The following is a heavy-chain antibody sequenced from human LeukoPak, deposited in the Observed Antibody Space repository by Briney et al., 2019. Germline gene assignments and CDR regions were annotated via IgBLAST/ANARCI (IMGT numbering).Heavy chain of an antibody. Sequence: PSETLPLTCTVSGGSISSSSYYWGWIRQPPGKGLEWIGSIYYSGSTYYNPSLKSRVTISVDTSKNQFSLKLSSVTAADTAVYYCVSLGSWSHHFDYWGQGTLVTVSS. D-gene: IGHD6-13*01. V-gene: IGHV4-39*01. CDR3: VSLGSWSHHFDY. CDR1: GGSISSSSYY. J-gene: IGHJ4*02. CDR2: IYYSGST.